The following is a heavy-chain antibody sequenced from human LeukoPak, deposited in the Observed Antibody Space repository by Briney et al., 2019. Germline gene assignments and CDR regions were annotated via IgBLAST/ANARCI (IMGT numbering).Heavy chain of an antibody. Sequence: GESLKISCKGSGYSFTSYWIGWVRQMPGKGLEWMGIIYPGDSDTRYSPSFQGQVTISADKSISTAYLQSSSLKASDTAMYYCARHPGTAMVTPYYFDYWGQGTLVTVSS. V-gene: IGHV5-51*01. CDR3: ARHPGTAMVTPYYFDY. CDR2: IYPGDSDT. D-gene: IGHD5-18*01. CDR1: GYSFTSYW. J-gene: IGHJ4*02.